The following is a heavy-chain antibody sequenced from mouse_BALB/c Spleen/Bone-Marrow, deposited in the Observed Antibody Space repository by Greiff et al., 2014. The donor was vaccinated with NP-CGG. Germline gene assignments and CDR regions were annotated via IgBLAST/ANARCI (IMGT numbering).Heavy chain of an antibody. V-gene: IGHV1-14*01. J-gene: IGHJ1*01. Sequence: LKECGPELVKPGASVKMSCKASGYTFTSYVMHWVKQKPGQGLEWIGNINPYNDGTKYNEKFKGKATLTSDKFSSTAYMELGSLTSEDSAVYYCARSLYGFDWYFDVWGAGTTVTVSS. CDR1: GYTFTSYV. CDR2: INPYNDGT. D-gene: IGHD2-2*01. CDR3: ARSLYGFDWYFDV.